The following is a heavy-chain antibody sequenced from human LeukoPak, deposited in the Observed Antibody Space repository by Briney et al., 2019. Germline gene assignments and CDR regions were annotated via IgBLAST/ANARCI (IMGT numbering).Heavy chain of an antibody. D-gene: IGHD2-21*02. CDR1: GFTFSDAS. Sequence: GGSLRLSCAASGFTFSDASMTWVRQAPGKGLEWVAAISYDGSNKYYADSVKGRFTISRDNSKNTLYLQMNSLRAEDTAVYYCAKDQYCGGDCWYFDYWGQGTLVTVSS. J-gene: IGHJ4*02. CDR2: ISYDGSNK. V-gene: IGHV3-30*18. CDR3: AKDQYCGGDCWYFDY.